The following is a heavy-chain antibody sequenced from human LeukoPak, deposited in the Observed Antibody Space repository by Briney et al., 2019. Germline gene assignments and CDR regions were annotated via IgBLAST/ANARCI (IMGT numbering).Heavy chain of an antibody. CDR1: GYSFTNNY. Sequence: ASVKVSCKTSGYSFTNNYMHWVRQAPGQGLEWMGIINPSGGNTNYAQKFQGRVTLTRDTSTSTVYMELSSLRSEDTAVYYCARGFWSGYYYFDYWGQGTLVTVSS. D-gene: IGHD3-3*01. CDR2: INPSGGNT. V-gene: IGHV1-46*01. J-gene: IGHJ4*02. CDR3: ARGFWSGYYYFDY.